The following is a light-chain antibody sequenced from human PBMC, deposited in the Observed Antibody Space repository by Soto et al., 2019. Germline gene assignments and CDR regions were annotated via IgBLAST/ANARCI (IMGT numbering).Light chain of an antibody. V-gene: IGLV2-8*01. J-gene: IGLJ1*01. CDR2: EVN. CDR3: SSNAGIHNLRV. CDR1: SSDVGGYKY. Sequence: QSALTQPPSASGSPGQSVTISCTGTSSDVGGYKYVSWYQQNPGKAPKLMIFEVNKRPSGVPDRFSGSKSGNTASLTVSGLQAEDDADYCCSSNAGIHNLRVFGTGTKLTVL.